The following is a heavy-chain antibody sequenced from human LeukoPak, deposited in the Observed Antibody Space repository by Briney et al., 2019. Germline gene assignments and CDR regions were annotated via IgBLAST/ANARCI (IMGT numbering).Heavy chain of an antibody. V-gene: IGHV4-59*01. D-gene: IGHD1-26*01. Sequence: PSETLSLTCTVSGGSISSYYWSWIRQPPGKGLEWIGYIYYSGSTNYNPSLKSRVTISVDTSKNQFSLKLSSVTAADTAVYYCARGFSGSYHPSFDYWGQGTLVTVTS. CDR2: IYYSGST. CDR1: GGSISSYY. J-gene: IGHJ4*02. CDR3: ARGFSGSYHPSFDY.